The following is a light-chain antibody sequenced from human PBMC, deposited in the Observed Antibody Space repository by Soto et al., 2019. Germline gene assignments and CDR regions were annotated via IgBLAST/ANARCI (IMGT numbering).Light chain of an antibody. CDR1: QSLLHSNGYNY. V-gene: IGKV2-28*01. Sequence: DIVMTQSPLSLPVTPGEPASISRRSSQSLLHSNGYNYLDWYLQKPGQSPQLLIYLGSNRASGVPDRFSGSGSGTDLTLKISRVEAEDVGVYYCMQALQTPYTFGQGTKLEIK. J-gene: IGKJ2*01. CDR3: MQALQTPYT. CDR2: LGS.